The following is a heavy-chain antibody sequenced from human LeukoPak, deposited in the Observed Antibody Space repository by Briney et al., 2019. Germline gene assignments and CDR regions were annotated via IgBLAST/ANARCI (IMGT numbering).Heavy chain of an antibody. D-gene: IGHD3-10*01. CDR1: GFTFSSYA. Sequence: PGGSLRLSCAASGFTFSSYAMSWVRQAPGKGLEWASAISGSGGSTYYADSVKGRFTISRDNSKNTLYLQMNSLRAEDTAVYYCAKTAVGADHYGSGSYFFQLDYWGQGTLVTVSS. CDR3: AKTAVGADHYGSGSYFFQLDY. J-gene: IGHJ4*02. V-gene: IGHV3-23*01. CDR2: ISGSGGST.